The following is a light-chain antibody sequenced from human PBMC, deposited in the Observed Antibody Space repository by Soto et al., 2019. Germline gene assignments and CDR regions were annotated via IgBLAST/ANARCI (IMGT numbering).Light chain of an antibody. J-gene: IGLJ1*01. V-gene: IGLV2-14*01. CDR2: DVS. CDR3: SSYTSSSILYV. Sequence: QSVLTQPASVSGSPGQSITISCTGTSSDVGSYNYASWYQQHPGKAPKLMIYDVSNRPSGVSNRFSGSKSGNTASLTISGLQAEDDADYYCSSYTSSSILYVFGTGTKVTVL. CDR1: SSDVGSYNY.